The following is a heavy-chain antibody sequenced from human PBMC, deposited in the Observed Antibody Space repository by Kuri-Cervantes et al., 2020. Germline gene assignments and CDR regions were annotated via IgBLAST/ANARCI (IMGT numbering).Heavy chain of an antibody. J-gene: IGHJ4*02. CDR3: AKDHSGWDETPDY. V-gene: IGHV3-48*01. CDR1: KFTFSHYS. Sequence: GESLKISCAASKFTFSHYSFNWVRQAPGKGLEWVSYIGGGGTTIHYADSVKGRFTISRDNSKNTLYLQMNSLRAEDTAVYYCAKDHSGWDETPDYWGQGTLVTVSS. D-gene: IGHD6-19*01. CDR2: IGGGGTTI.